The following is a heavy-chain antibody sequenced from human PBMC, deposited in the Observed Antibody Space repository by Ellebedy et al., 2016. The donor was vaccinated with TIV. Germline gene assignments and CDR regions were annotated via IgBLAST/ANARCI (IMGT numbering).Heavy chain of an antibody. J-gene: IGHJ5*02. Sequence: GESLKISCAASGYSFGSFAVHWVRQAPGKGLEWLALIWYDGSNKYYADSVKGRFTISRDNSMNTAYLQMNSLRDEDTAVYHCSRGNSVAGTGLDPWGQGTLVTVSS. D-gene: IGHD6-19*01. CDR3: SRGNSVAGTGLDP. V-gene: IGHV3-33*01. CDR1: GYSFGSFA. CDR2: IWYDGSNK.